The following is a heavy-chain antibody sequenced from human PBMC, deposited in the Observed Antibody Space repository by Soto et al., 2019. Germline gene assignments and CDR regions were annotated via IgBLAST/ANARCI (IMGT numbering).Heavy chain of an antibody. CDR2: IIPMLNIT. D-gene: IGHD6-13*01. CDR1: GGTFSTYT. J-gene: IGHJ3*02. V-gene: IGHV1-69*02. CDR3: TLGSWSAETFDI. Sequence: QVQLVQSGAEVKKPGSSVKVSCKASGGTFSTYTIIWVRQAPGQGLEWMGRIIPMLNITNTAQSFQDRVTXXAXXSTSTAYLELSTLRSDDTAMYFCTLGSWSAETFDIWGRGTMATVSS.